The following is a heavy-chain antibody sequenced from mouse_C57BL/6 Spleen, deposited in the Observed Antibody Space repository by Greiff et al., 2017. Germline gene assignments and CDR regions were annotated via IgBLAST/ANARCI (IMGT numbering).Heavy chain of an antibody. D-gene: IGHD2-12*01. CDR3: ASNDGFAY. J-gene: IGHJ3*01. V-gene: IGHV1-81*01. CDR2: IYPRSGNT. CDR1: GYTFTSYG. Sequence: VQLLESGAELARPGASVKLSCKASGYTFTSYGISWVKQRTGQGLEWIGEIYPRSGNTYYDEKFKGKATLTADKSSSTAYMELRSLTSEDSAVYFCASNDGFAYWGQGTLVTVSA.